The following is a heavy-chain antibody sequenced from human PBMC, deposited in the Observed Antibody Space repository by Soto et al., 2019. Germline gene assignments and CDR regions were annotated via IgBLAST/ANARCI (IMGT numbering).Heavy chain of an antibody. D-gene: IGHD2-15*01. CDR3: ARVGYCSGGSCYPDAEYFQH. CDR1: GYTFTSYY. V-gene: IGHV1-46*03. CDR2: INPSGGST. Sequence: ASVKVSCKASGYTFTSYYMHWVRQAPGQGLEWMGIINPSGGSTSYAQKFQGRVTMTRDTSTSTVYMELSSLRSEDTAVYYCARVGYCSGGSCYPDAEYFQHWGQGTLVTVSS. J-gene: IGHJ1*01.